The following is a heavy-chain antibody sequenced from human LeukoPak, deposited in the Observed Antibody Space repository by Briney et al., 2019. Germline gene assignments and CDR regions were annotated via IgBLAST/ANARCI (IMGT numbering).Heavy chain of an antibody. Sequence: SSVTVSCKASGYTFTSYGISWVRQAPGQGLEWMEWISAYNTKTNHAQKFQGRVTMTTDTSASTAYMELRSLRSDDTAVYYCVKDLFPDCSSTSCLGYFQHWGQGTLVTVSS. V-gene: IGHV1-18*01. CDR2: ISAYNTKT. J-gene: IGHJ1*01. D-gene: IGHD2-2*01. CDR3: VKDLFPDCSSTSCLGYFQH. CDR1: GYTFTSYG.